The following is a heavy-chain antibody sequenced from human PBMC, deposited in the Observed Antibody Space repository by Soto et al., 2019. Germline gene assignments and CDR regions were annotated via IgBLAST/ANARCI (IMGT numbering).Heavy chain of an antibody. CDR1: GYTFTRHY. V-gene: IGHV1-46*01. Sequence: ASVKVSCKASGYTFTRHYIYWVRQAPGEGLQWMGFINPSGGSPVYPQKFQGTVTMTSDTSTSTVCMELSSLRSEDTGVYYCARSRAPGASDAFDIWGQGTMVTVSS. CDR3: ARSRAPGASDAFDI. J-gene: IGHJ3*02. D-gene: IGHD2-8*02. CDR2: INPSGGSP.